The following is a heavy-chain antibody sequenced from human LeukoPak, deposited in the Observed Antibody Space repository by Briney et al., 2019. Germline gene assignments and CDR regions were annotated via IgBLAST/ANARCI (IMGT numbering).Heavy chain of an antibody. D-gene: IGHD4-17*01. CDR2: INHSGYT. J-gene: IGHJ4*02. CDR3: TRMTTGHDY. V-gene: IGHV4-34*01. CDR1: GFTFSDHY. Sequence: GSLRLSCAASGFTFSDHYIDWVRQPPGKGLEWIGEINHSGYTNDSPSLKSRVTLSIDTSRKQFSLNVRSVTVADTGIYYCTRMTTGHDYWGQGTLVTVSS.